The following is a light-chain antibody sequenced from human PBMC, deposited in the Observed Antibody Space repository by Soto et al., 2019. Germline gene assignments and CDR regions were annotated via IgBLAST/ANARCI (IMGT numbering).Light chain of an antibody. CDR2: GST. CDR1: QSVGTK. V-gene: IGKV3-15*01. Sequence: EIVMTQSPATLSLSPGERATLSCRASQSVGTKLAWYQQIPGQVPRLLIYGSTTRATGIPGRFSGIGCGTEFFLPISSLQSDDFLVYYCQQYSDWPIITFGQGTRLEIK. CDR3: QQYSDWPIIT. J-gene: IGKJ5*01.